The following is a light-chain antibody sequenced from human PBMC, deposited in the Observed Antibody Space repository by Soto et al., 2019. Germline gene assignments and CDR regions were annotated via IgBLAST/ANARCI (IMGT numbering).Light chain of an antibody. CDR2: EGI. CDR3: CSYARSGTDNYV. J-gene: IGLJ1*01. V-gene: IGLV2-23*01. Sequence: QSALTQPASVSGSPGQSITISCTGTSSDIGTYNLVSWYQHYPGKAPKLMIYEGIKRPSGVSNRFSGSKSGNTAFLTISGLQAEDEADYYCCSYARSGTDNYVFGSGTKLTVL. CDR1: SSDIGTYNL.